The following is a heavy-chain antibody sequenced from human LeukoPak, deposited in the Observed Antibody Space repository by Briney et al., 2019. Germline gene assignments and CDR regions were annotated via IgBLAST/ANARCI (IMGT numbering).Heavy chain of an antibody. V-gene: IGHV4-30-4*01. CDR2: IYYSGSP. CDR3: ARDPANYYESSGHVP. CDR1: GGSISSGDYY. Sequence: SETLSLTCTVSGGSISSGDYYWSWIRQPPGKGLEWIGYIYYSGSPYYNPSLKSRVTISVDTSKNQFSLKLSSVTAADTAVYYCARDPANYYESSGHVPWGQGTLVTVSS. D-gene: IGHD3-22*01. J-gene: IGHJ4*02.